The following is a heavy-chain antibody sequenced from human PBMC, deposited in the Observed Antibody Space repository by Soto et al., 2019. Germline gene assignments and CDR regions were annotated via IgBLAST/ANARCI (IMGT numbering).Heavy chain of an antibody. CDR2: INSGDSK. Sequence: PGGSLRLSCAASGFTFRTSAMSWVRRAPGKGLEWVSGINSGDSKHYIASVKGRFTISRDNSKNTLFLQMNSLRAEDTAVYYCAKEAGIAAADYYYYYYMDVWGKGTTVTVSS. D-gene: IGHD6-13*01. J-gene: IGHJ6*03. CDR3: AKEAGIAAADYYYYYYMDV. V-gene: IGHV3-23*01. CDR1: GFTFRTSA.